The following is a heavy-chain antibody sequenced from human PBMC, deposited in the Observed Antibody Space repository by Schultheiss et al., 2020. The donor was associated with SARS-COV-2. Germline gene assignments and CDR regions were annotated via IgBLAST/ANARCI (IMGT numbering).Heavy chain of an antibody. CDR2: IYYSGST. Sequence: SETLSLTCTVSGGSISSSSYYWGWIRQPPGKGLEWIGSIYYSGSTYYNPSLKSRVTISVDTSKNQFSLKLSSVTAADTAVYYCARQQQLTPPYYYYYGMDVLGQGTTVTVSS. V-gene: IGHV4-39*01. CDR3: ARQQQLTPPYYYYYGMDV. J-gene: IGHJ6*02. CDR1: GGSISSSSYY. D-gene: IGHD6-13*01.